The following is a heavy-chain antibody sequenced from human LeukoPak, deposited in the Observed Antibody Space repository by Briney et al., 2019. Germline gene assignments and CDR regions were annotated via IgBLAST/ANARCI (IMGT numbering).Heavy chain of an antibody. J-gene: IGHJ4*02. V-gene: IGHV3-7*01. CDR1: GFTFSSSW. CDR2: IRPDGSDK. Sequence: PGGSLRLSCAASGFTFSSSWMGWVRQAPGKGLEWVANIRPDGSDKYYVDSVKGRFTISRDNAKNSLYLQMNSLTAEGTAVYYCARGGGWGQGTLVTVSS. D-gene: IGHD6-25*01. CDR3: ARGGG.